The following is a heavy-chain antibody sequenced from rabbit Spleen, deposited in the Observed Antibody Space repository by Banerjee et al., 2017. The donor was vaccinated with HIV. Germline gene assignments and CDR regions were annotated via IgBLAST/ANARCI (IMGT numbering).Heavy chain of an antibody. CDR3: ARTDDVSGWTRLDL. D-gene: IGHD4-1*01. J-gene: IGHJ3*01. Sequence: QEQLEESGGGLVKPEGSLTLTCKASGVSFNDKDVMCWVRQAPGKGLELIGCIYGGDSATTWYASWVNGQFTTSKTSSTTVTLQMTSLTAADTATYSCARTDDVSGWTRLDLWGQGTLVTVS. CDR1: GVSFNDKDV. CDR2: IYGGDSATT. V-gene: IGHV1S45*01.